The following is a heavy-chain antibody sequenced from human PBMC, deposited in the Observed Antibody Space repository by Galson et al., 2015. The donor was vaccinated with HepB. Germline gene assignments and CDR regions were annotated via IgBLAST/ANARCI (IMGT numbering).Heavy chain of an antibody. CDR1: GFTFSSYS. J-gene: IGHJ4*02. D-gene: IGHD6-13*01. CDR2: ISSSSSYI. CDR3: ASLPGIAAAGTN. Sequence: SLRLSCAASGFTFSSYSMNWVRQAPGKGLEWVSSISSSSSYIYYADSVKGRFTISRDNAKNSLYLQMNSLRAEDTAVYYCASLPGIAAAGTNWGQGTLVTVSS. V-gene: IGHV3-21*01.